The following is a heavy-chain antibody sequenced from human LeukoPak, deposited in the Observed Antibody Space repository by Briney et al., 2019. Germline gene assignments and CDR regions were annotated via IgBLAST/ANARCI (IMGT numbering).Heavy chain of an antibody. CDR2: ISSSSSYI. CDR3: ARGVVVNGYFYY. J-gene: IGHJ4*02. D-gene: IGHD2-15*01. Sequence: PGGSLRLSCAASEFPFSSYNMNWVRQAPGKGVEWVSSISSSSSYIYYADSVKGRFTISRDNAKNSLYLQMNRLRAEDTAVYYCARGVVVNGYFYYWGQGTLVSASS. V-gene: IGHV3-21*01. CDR1: EFPFSSYN.